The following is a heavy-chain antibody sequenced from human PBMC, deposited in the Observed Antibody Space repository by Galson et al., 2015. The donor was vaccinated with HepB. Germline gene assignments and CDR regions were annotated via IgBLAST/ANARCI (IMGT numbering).Heavy chain of an antibody. CDR2: ILRSHSTI. V-gene: IGHV3-48*02. CDR1: GFTFSSYG. D-gene: IGHD3-3*01. CDR3: VRGHTDYDFWSGYFFRVDDY. Sequence: SLRLSCAASGFTFSSYGIHWVRQAPRKGLEWLSYILRSHSTIYYADSVKGRFTISRDNARNSLYLQMNSLRDEDTAVYYCVRGHTDYDFWSGYFFRVDDYWGQGTLVTVSS. J-gene: IGHJ4*02.